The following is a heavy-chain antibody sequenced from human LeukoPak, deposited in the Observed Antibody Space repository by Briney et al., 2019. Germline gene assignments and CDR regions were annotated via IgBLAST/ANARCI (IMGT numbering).Heavy chain of an antibody. CDR3: ARDPFAVAGTYYDY. D-gene: IGHD6-19*01. Sequence: ASVKVSCKASGYTFTGYYMHWVRQAPGQGLEWMGWINPNSGGTNHAQKFQGWVTMTRDTSISTAYMELSRLRSDDTAVYYCARDPFAVAGTYYDYWGQGTLVTVSS. J-gene: IGHJ4*02. V-gene: IGHV1-2*04. CDR1: GYTFTGYY. CDR2: INPNSGGT.